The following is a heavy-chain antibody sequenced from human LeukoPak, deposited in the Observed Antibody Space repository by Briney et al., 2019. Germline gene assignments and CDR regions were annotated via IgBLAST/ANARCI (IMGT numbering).Heavy chain of an antibody. D-gene: IGHD7-27*01. CDR3: AKGTGYDY. CDR1: GFTFSSYG. CDR2: ISYDGSNK. J-gene: IGHJ4*02. V-gene: IGHV3-30*18. Sequence: GRSLRLSCAASGFTFSSYGMHWVRQAPGKGLEWVAVISYDGSNKYYADSVKGRFTISRDNSKNTLYLQMNSLRAEDTAVYYCAKGTGYDYWGQGTLATVSS.